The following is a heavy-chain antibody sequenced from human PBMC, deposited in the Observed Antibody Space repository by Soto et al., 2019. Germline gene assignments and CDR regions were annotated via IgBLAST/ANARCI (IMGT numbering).Heavy chain of an antibody. Sequence: QVQLVQSGAEVKKPGSSVKVSCKASGGSLSNYGISWVRRAPGQGLEWMGAIIPVFGTPNYAQKFQDRVTITADESTTTVYMEVRSLTSEDTAVYYCARGDATKIVVTTYYAMDVWGQGTTVTVSS. J-gene: IGHJ6*02. CDR1: GGSLSNYG. D-gene: IGHD3-22*01. V-gene: IGHV1-69*12. CDR2: IIPVFGTP. CDR3: ARGDATKIVVTTYYAMDV.